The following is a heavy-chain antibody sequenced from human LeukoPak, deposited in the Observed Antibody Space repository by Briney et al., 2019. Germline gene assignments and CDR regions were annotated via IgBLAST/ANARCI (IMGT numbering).Heavy chain of an antibody. CDR3: AREGYYGSGSPPSLYFDY. J-gene: IGHJ4*02. Sequence: GGSLRLSCSASGFTFSSYAMHWVRQAPGKGLEWVAVTSSDLNVKLYADSVKGRFTISRDNSRSTLYLRMNSLRPEDTAIYYCAREGYYGSGSPPSLYFDYWGQGTLVTVSS. V-gene: IGHV3-30-3*01. CDR2: TSSDLNVK. D-gene: IGHD3-10*01. CDR1: GFTFSSYA.